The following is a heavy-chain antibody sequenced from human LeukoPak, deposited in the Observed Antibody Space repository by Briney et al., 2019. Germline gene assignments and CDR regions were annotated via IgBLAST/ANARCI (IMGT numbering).Heavy chain of an antibody. V-gene: IGHV3-43*02. D-gene: IGHD6-19*01. CDR3: AKHKSYSSGWYCDY. Sequence: PGGSLRLFCAASGFTFHDYAMHWVRQAPGKGLEWASLISGDGSGTYYADSVKGRFTISRDHSKNSLYLQVNSLRTEDSALYYCAKHKSYSSGWYCDYWGQGTLVTVSS. CDR1: GFTFHDYA. J-gene: IGHJ4*02. CDR2: ISGDGSGT.